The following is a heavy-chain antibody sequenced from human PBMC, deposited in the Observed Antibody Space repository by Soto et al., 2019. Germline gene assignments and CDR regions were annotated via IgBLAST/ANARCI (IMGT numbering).Heavy chain of an antibody. Sequence: SLRLSCAASGFTFDDYAMHWVRQAPGKGLEWVSGISWNSGSIGYADSVKGRFTISRDNAKNSLYLQMNSLRAEDTALYYCAKDPRGLRLGESSLTPNWFDPWGQGTLVTVSS. CDR2: ISWNSGSI. V-gene: IGHV3-9*01. CDR1: GFTFDDYA. D-gene: IGHD3-16*02. CDR3: AKDPRGLRLGESSLTPNWFDP. J-gene: IGHJ5*02.